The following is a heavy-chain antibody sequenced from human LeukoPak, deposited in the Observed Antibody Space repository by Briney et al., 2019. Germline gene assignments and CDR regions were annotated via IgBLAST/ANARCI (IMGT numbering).Heavy chain of an antibody. J-gene: IGHJ6*02. D-gene: IGHD3-3*01. V-gene: IGHV1-2*02. CDR2: INPNSGGT. Sequence: ASVKVSCKASGYTFTGYYMRWVRQAPGQGLEWMGWINPNSGGTNYAQKFQGRVTMTRDTSISTAYMELSRLRSDDTAVYYCARDLNYDFWSGYYTHHGMDVWGQGTTVTVSS. CDR3: ARDLNYDFWSGYYTHHGMDV. CDR1: GYTFTGYY.